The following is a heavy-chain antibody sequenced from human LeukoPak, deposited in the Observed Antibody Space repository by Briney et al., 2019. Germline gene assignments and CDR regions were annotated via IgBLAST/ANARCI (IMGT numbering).Heavy chain of an antibody. V-gene: IGHV4-59*01. J-gene: IGHJ6*03. Sequence: SETLSLTCSVSGDSISTYYWSWIRQPPGKGLEWIGYVYYSGSTNYNPSLKSRVTISVDTSKNQFSLKLSSVTAADTAVYYCARVNYALWSGSYYYYMDVWGKGTTVTVSS. CDR3: ARVNYALWSGSYYYYMDV. CDR2: VYYSGST. CDR1: GDSISTYY. D-gene: IGHD3-3*01.